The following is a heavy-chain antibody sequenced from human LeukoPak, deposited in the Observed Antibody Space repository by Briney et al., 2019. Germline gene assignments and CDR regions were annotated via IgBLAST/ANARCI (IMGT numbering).Heavy chain of an antibody. CDR1: GGTFSSYA. CDR3: ARMGRLGIVATQGSYYYGMDV. D-gene: IGHD5-12*01. V-gene: IGHV1-69*13. CDR2: IIPIFGTA. Sequence: SVKVSCEASGGTFSSYAISWVRQAPGQGLEWMGGIIPIFGTANYAQKFQGRVTITADESTSTAYMELSSLRSEDTAVYYCARMGRLGIVATQGSYYYGMDVWGQGTTVTVSS. J-gene: IGHJ6*02.